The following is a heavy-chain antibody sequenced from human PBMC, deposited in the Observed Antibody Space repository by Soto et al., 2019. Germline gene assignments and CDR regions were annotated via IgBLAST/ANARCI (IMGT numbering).Heavy chain of an antibody. D-gene: IGHD1-26*01. CDR3: SRGGGFSGNYL. Sequence: EVQLVESGGGLVQPGWSLRLSCAASGFSFSDYWMHWVRQAPGKGLVWVSCIDTDGSTTTYADSVKGRFTISRDNVKNTLYLQMDSLRAEDTALYYCSRGGGFSGNYLGGQGTLVTVSS. J-gene: IGHJ4*02. CDR2: IDTDGSTT. CDR1: GFSFSDYW. V-gene: IGHV3-74*01.